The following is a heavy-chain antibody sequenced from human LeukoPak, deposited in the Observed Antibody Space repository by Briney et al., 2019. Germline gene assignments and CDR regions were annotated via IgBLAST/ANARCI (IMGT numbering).Heavy chain of an antibody. Sequence: ASVKVSCKASGGTFSSYAISWVRQAPGQGLECMGGIIPIFGTANYAQKFQGRVTITADESTSTAYMELSSLRSEDTAVYYCARDSGYDFGFDPWGQGTLVTVSS. V-gene: IGHV1-69*13. CDR3: ARDSGYDFGFDP. CDR1: GGTFSSYA. D-gene: IGHD5-12*01. CDR2: IIPIFGTA. J-gene: IGHJ5*02.